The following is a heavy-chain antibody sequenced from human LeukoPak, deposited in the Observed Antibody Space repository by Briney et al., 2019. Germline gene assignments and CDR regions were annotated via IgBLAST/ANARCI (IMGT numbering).Heavy chain of an antibody. D-gene: IGHD3-9*01. J-gene: IGHJ5*02. Sequence: GESLKISCKGSGYSFSNYWNGWVRQMPGKGLEWMGIIYPGDSDTRYSPSFQGQVTISADKSISTAYVRWSSLKASDTAMYYCARLYDILTSNSFDPWGQGTLVTVSS. CDR2: IYPGDSDT. V-gene: IGHV5-51*01. CDR1: GYSFSNYW. CDR3: ARLYDILTSNSFDP.